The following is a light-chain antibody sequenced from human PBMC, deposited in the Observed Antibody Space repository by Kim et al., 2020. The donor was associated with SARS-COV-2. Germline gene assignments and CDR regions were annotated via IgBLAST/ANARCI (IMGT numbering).Light chain of an antibody. CDR2: GAS. Sequence: ASVGDRVTITCRASQGIGNNLAWYQQIPGEVPKLLIYGASALQSGVPSRFSGSGSGTDFSLTISSLQPEDVATYYCQKYNTAPLTFGGGTKVDIK. CDR3: QKYNTAPLT. V-gene: IGKV1-27*01. J-gene: IGKJ4*01. CDR1: QGIGNN.